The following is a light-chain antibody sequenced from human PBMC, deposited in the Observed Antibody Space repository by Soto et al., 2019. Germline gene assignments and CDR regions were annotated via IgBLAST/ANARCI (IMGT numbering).Light chain of an antibody. V-gene: IGLV3-21*04. CDR2: YDR. Sequence: SYELTQPPSVSLAPGETASIACGGDNIGRKSVHWYQQKPGQAPVVVMYYDRDRPSGIPERFSGSNSGNTATLTISWGEAGDEADYYCQVYDSSSDHFVFGTGTKLTVL. J-gene: IGLJ1*01. CDR1: NIGRKS. CDR3: QVYDSSSDHFV.